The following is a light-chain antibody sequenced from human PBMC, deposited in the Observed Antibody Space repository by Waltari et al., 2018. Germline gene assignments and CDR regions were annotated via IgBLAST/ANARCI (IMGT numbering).Light chain of an antibody. Sequence: VLTQSPGTLSLSPGERATLSCRASQSISKSLVWYQQRPGHAPRLLIYAGSTRAAGIPDRFSGSGYGTNFTLTISRLEPEDFAMYYCQNHERLPATFGQGTKVEFK. CDR1: QSISKS. J-gene: IGKJ1*01. CDR2: AGS. V-gene: IGKV3-20*01. CDR3: QNHERLPAT.